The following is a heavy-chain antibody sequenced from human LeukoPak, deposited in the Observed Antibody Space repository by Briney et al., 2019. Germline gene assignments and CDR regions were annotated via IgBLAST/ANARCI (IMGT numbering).Heavy chain of an antibody. CDR1: GFTFNIYG. D-gene: IGHD6-6*01. V-gene: IGHV3-30*02. CDR2: IRYYGSYK. Sequence: PGGSLRLSCAASGFTFNIYGMHWARQAPGKGLECVAFIRYYGSYKLYADSVKVRFTISRDNSKTTMYLQMNSMRAEDTAVYYCAKISTYSSSGRRNYYYSYMDVWGKGTTVTVSS. J-gene: IGHJ6*03. CDR3: AKISTYSSSGRRNYYYSYMDV.